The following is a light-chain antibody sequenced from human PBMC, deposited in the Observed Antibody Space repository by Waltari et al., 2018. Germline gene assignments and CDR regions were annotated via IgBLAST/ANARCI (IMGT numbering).Light chain of an antibody. CDR2: DVH. Sequence: QSALTQPPSVSGSPGQSVTISCTGTNSHIANYNRFSWYQQSPGPAPKLSIYDVHNRPSGVSDRFSGSKSGNTASLTISGLQAGDEADYYCSSYTTNTRFFGGGTKVTVL. V-gene: IGLV2-18*02. J-gene: IGLJ2*01. CDR1: NSHIANYNR. CDR3: SSYTTNTRF.